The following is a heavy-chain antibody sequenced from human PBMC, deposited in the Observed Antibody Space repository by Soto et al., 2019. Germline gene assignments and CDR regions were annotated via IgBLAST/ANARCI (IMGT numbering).Heavy chain of an antibody. CDR1: GYSFITHG. J-gene: IGHJ5*02. CDR2: INPGASDT. V-gene: IGHV5-51*01. CDR3: ARHGVFMDSGYDLLGNWFDP. Sequence: PGALIQIPRRGLGYSFITHGSRRVSQKNRKGLEWVGIINPGASDTRYRPSFQRQATISADTYPRTAYLQWSSLKASDTAMYYCARHGVFMDSGYDLLGNWFDPWGQGTLVTVPS. D-gene: IGHD5-12*01.